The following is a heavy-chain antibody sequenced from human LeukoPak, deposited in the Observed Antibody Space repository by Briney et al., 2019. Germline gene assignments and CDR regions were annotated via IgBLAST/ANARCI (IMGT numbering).Heavy chain of an antibody. CDR3: ARRGSSTWLFDY. Sequence: WFSLIYSGGNTYYADSVKGRFTISRDNSKNTLYLQMNSLRAEDTAVYYCARRGSSTWLFDYWGQGTLVTVSS. CDR2: IYSGGNT. V-gene: IGHV3-53*01. D-gene: IGHD6-13*01. J-gene: IGHJ4*02.